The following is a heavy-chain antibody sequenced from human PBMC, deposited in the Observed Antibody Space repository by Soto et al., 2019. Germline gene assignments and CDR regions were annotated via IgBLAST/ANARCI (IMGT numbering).Heavy chain of an antibody. J-gene: IGHJ4*02. D-gene: IGHD1-1*01. CDR3: AGVRLTWYIFDY. Sequence: EVQLVESGGGLVQPGGSLRLSCAASGFTFSSYWMSWVRQAPGKGLEWVANIKQDGSEKCYVDSVKGRFTISRDNAKNSLYLQRNRMRAEDTAVYYWAGVRLTWYIFDYWAQETLVTVSS. V-gene: IGHV3-7*04. CDR1: GFTFSSYW. CDR2: IKQDGSEK.